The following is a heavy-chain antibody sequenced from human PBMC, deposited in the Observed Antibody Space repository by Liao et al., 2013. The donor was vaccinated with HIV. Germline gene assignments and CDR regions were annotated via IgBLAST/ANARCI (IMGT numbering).Heavy chain of an antibody. V-gene: IGHV4-61*01. J-gene: IGHJ2*01. CDR2: ISKTGRT. Sequence: QVQLQESGPGLVKPSETLSLTCTVSGGSISSSSYYWGWIRQPPGKGLEWIGYISKTGRTNYNPSLKSRVTISVDTSKNQLSLRLSSMTAADTALYFCARGVQWLGNWYLDLWGRGTLVTVSS. CDR1: GGSISSSSYY. D-gene: IGHD6-19*01. CDR3: ARGVQWLGNWYLDL.